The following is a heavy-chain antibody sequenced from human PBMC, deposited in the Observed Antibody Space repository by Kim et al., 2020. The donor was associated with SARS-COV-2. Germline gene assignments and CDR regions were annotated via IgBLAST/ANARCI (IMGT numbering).Heavy chain of an antibody. Sequence: GGSLRLSCAASGFTFSSYGMHWVRQAPGKGLEWVAVIWYDGSNKYYADSVKGRFTISRDNSKNTLYLQMNSLRAEDTAVYYCAREPYGSGSYYFYYYYGMDVWGQGTTVTVSS. CDR2: IWYDGSNK. CDR1: GFTFSSYG. CDR3: AREPYGSGSYYFYYYYGMDV. V-gene: IGHV3-33*01. J-gene: IGHJ6*02. D-gene: IGHD3-10*01.